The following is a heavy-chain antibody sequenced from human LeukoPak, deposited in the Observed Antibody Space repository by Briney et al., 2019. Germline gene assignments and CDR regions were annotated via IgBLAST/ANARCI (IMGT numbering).Heavy chain of an antibody. V-gene: IGHV1-18*01. CDR1: GYTFTSYG. J-gene: IGHJ4*02. D-gene: IGHD5/OR15-5a*01. Sequence: GASVKVSCKASGYTFTSYGISWVRQAPGQGLEWMGWISAYNGNTNYAQKLQGRVTMTTDTSTSTAYMELRSLRSDDTAVYYCASLVDIVSGDYFDYWGQGTLVTVSS. CDR3: ASLVDIVSGDYFDY. CDR2: ISAYNGNT.